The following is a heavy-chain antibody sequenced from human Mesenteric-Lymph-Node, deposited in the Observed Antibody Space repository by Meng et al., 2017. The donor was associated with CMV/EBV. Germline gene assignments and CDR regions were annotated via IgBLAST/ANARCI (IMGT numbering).Heavy chain of an antibody. J-gene: IGHJ5*02. CDR3: ARGIRGTYGYFDP. D-gene: IGHD4-17*01. Sequence: GGSLRLSCAASGFTFSNYAMSWVRQAPGKGLEWVSIIFSSGNSGASSYYADSVRGRFTISRDNAKKTLYLEMSSLRADDTAVYFCARGIRGTYGYFDPWGQGTLVTVSS. CDR2: IFSSGNSGASS. CDR1: GFTFSNYA. V-gene: IGHV3-23*05.